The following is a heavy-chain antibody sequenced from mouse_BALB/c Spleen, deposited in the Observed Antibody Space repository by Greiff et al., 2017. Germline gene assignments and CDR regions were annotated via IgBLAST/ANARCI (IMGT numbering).Heavy chain of an antibody. J-gene: IGHJ4*01. CDR1: GYSFTSYW. V-gene: IGHV1-5*01. CDR3: TRERDYYGSKDYYAMDY. CDR2: IYPGNSDT. D-gene: IGHD1-1*01. Sequence: VQLKQSGTVLARPGASVKMSCKASGYSFTSYWMHWVKQRPGQGLEWIGAIYPGNSDTSYNQKFKGKAKLTAVTSASTAYMELSSLTNEDSAVYYCTRERDYYGSKDYYAMDYWGQGTSVTVSS.